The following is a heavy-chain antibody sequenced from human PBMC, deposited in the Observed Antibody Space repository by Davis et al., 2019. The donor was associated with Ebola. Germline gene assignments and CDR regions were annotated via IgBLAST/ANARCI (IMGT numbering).Heavy chain of an antibody. D-gene: IGHD5-18*01. Sequence: MPSETLSPTCTVPGASISSYYWSWIRQPPGKVLEWIGYIYYSGSTNYNPSLKSRVTISVDTSKNQFSLKLNSVTAADTAVYYCARGPSSGYTYGWGQGTLVTVSS. V-gene: IGHV4-59*01. CDR2: IYYSGST. CDR3: ARGPSSGYTYG. CDR1: GASISSYY. J-gene: IGHJ4*02.